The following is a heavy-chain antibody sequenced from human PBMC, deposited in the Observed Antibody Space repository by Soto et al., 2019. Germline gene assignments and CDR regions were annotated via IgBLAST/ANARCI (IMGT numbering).Heavy chain of an antibody. CDR1: GYTFTTYD. CDR3: ARGLWELDF. D-gene: IGHD1-26*01. CDR2: MNPNSGNT. Sequence: QVQLVQSGAEMKRPGASVKVSCKASGYTFTTYDMNWVRQATGQGPEWMGWMNPNSGNTGYAQEFQGRVTMTRDTSINTAYMELSSLTPDDTAVYYCARGLWELDFWGQGTLVTVPS. V-gene: IGHV1-8*01. J-gene: IGHJ4*02.